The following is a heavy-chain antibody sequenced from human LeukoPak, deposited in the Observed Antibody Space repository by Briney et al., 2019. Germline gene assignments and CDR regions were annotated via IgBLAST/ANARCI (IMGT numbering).Heavy chain of an antibody. D-gene: IGHD1-26*01. J-gene: IGHJ4*02. CDR1: GFTFSSYS. CDR2: ISSSSSYI. CDR3: ARAGKWEPFDY. V-gene: IGHV3-21*04. Sequence: GSLRLSCAASGFTFSSYSMNWVRQAPGKGLEWVSSISSSSSYIYYADSVKGRFTISRDNAKNSLYLQMNSLRAEDTAVYYCARAGKWEPFDYWGQGTLVTVSS.